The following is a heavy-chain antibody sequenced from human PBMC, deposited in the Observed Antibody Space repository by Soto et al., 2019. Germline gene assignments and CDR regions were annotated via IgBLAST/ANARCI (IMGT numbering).Heavy chain of an antibody. Sequence: ALVKVSCKASGYSFTNNDVSWVRQATGQGLEWMGWMNPGSGDTGYAQKFQGRVTMTRDISIATAYMELSSLRSDDTAIYYCARMETFGSLNWFDPWGQGTLVTVSS. CDR2: MNPGSGDT. CDR3: ARMETFGSLNWFDP. V-gene: IGHV1-8*01. CDR1: GYSFTNND. J-gene: IGHJ5*02. D-gene: IGHD3-16*01.